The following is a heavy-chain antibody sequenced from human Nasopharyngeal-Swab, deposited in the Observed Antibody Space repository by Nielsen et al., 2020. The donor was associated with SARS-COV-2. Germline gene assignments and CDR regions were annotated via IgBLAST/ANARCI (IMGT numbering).Heavy chain of an antibody. D-gene: IGHD4-17*01. V-gene: IGHV3-7*01. CDR2: IKQDGSEK. Sequence: GGSLRLSCAASGFTFSSYWMSWVRQAPGKGLEWVANIKQDGSEKYYVDSVKGRFTISRDNAKNSLYLQMNSLRAEDTAVYYCARGGTVTKGRYNWFDPWGQGTLVTVSS. J-gene: IGHJ5*02. CDR3: ARGGTVTKGRYNWFDP. CDR1: GFTFSSYW.